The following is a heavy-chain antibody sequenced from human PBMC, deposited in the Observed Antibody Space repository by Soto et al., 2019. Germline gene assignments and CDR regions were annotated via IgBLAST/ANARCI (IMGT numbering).Heavy chain of an antibody. CDR1: GFTFSSYA. CDR3: AKDSVTGTGIFGLPLYVFDY. D-gene: IGHD1-20*01. Sequence: GGSLRLSCAASGFTFSSYAMSWVRQAPGKGLEWVSAISGSGGSTYYADSVKGRFTISRDNSKNTLYLQMNSLRAEDTAVYYCAKDSVTGTGIFGLPLYVFDYWGQGTLVTVSS. CDR2: ISGSGGST. V-gene: IGHV3-23*01. J-gene: IGHJ4*02.